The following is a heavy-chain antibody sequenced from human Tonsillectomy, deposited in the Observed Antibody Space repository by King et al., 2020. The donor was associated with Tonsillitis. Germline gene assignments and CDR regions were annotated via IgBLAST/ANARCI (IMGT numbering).Heavy chain of an antibody. D-gene: IGHD6-13*01. CDR2: VYPGDSDT. Sequence: VQLVESGAEVKKPGESLKISCKASGYSFTNYWIGWVRQMPGKGLEWMSIVYPGDSDTRYSPSFQGQVTISADKSISTTYLQWSSLKASDTAMYYCARMVAAASDYWGQGTLFTVSS. CDR3: ARMVAAASDY. J-gene: IGHJ4*02. CDR1: GYSFTNYW. V-gene: IGHV5-51*01.